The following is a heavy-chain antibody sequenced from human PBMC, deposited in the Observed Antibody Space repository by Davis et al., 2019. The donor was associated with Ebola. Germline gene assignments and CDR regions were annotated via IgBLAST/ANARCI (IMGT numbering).Heavy chain of an antibody. Sequence: ASVKVSCKASGYTFTSYGISWVRQAPGQRLEWMGWINAGNGNTKYSQKFQGRVTITRDTSASTAYMELSSLRSEDTAVYYCARGRFLRAWWYFDLWGRGTLVTVSS. CDR1: GYTFTSYG. CDR3: ARGRFLRAWWYFDL. V-gene: IGHV1-3*01. J-gene: IGHJ2*01. D-gene: IGHD2/OR15-2a*01. CDR2: INAGNGNT.